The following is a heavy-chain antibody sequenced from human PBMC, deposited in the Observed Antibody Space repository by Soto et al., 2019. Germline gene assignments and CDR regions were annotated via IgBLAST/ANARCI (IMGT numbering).Heavy chain of an antibody. CDR2: IRSKSNNYAT. CDR1: GFTFGGSA. Sequence: EVQLVESGGGLVQPGGSLTVSCAASGFTFGGSAIHWVRQASGRGLEWVGRIRSKSNNYATAYAASVQGRFTISRDESKNTAFLQMNSLKTEYTAVYYCSRRSGSTFTGGLDVWGKGTTVIVSP. D-gene: IGHD6-19*01. J-gene: IGHJ6*04. V-gene: IGHV3-73*01. CDR3: SRRSGSTFTGGLDV.